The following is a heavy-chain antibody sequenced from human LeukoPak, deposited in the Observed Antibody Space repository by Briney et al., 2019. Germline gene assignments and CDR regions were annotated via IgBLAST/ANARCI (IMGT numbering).Heavy chain of an antibody. CDR1: GVSLSTSGVG. CDR3: AHRPPRIAVARGYFDY. D-gene: IGHD6-19*01. J-gene: IGHJ4*02. CDR2: IYWDDDK. Sequence: SGPTLVKPTQTLALTCTFPGVSLSTSGVGVGWIRQPPGKALEWHALIYWDDDKRYSPSLKSRLTITKDTSKNQVVLTMTNMDPVDTATYYCAHRPPRIAVARGYFDYWGQGTLVTVSS. V-gene: IGHV2-5*02.